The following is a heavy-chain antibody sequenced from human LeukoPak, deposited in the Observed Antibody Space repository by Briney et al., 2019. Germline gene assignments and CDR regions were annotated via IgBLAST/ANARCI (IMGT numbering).Heavy chain of an antibody. CDR3: ARDPLGSGTYYFDY. D-gene: IGHD1-26*01. CDR1: GYSISIAYY. Sequence: SETLSLTCAVSGYSISIAYYWGWIRQPPGKRLEWIGSINHSGSTHYNPSLKSRVTISVDTSKNQLSLKLNSVTAADTAVYYCARDPLGSGTYYFDYWGQGTLVTVSS. J-gene: IGHJ4*02. CDR2: INHSGST. V-gene: IGHV4-38-2*02.